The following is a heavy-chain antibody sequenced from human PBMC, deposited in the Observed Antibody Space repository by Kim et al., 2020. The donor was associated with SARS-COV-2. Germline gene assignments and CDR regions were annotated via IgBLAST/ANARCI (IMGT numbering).Heavy chain of an antibody. CDR3: ARGGFYSGSHLDY. D-gene: IGHD1-26*01. J-gene: IGHJ4*02. CDR2: INNDGSST. CDR1: GFTFSSYW. V-gene: IGHV3-74*01. Sequence: GGSLRLSCATSGFTFSSYWMHWVRQAPGKGLVWVSRINNDGSSTTYADSVKGRFTISRDNAKNTLYLQMNSLRAADTAVYYCARGGFYSGSHLDYWGQGTLVTVSS.